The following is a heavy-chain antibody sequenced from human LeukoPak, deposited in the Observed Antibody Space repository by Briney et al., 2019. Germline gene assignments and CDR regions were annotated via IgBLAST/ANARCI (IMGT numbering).Heavy chain of an antibody. Sequence: GGSLRPSCAASGFTVSSNYMSWVRQAPGKGLEWVSVIYSGGSTYYADSVKGRFTISRDNSKNSLYLQMNSLRAEDTAVYYCARGGVGSSTSCYTCRAFDIWGQGTMVTVSS. J-gene: IGHJ3*02. CDR3: ARGGVGSSTSCYTCRAFDI. V-gene: IGHV3-53*01. CDR2: IYSGGST. D-gene: IGHD2-2*02. CDR1: GFTVSSNY.